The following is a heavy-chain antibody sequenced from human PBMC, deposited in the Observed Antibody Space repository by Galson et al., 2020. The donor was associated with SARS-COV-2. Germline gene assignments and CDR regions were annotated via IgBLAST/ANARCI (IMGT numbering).Heavy chain of an antibody. CDR2: IDQHGSEK. CDR1: GFTFSTYW. J-gene: IGHJ4*02. D-gene: IGHD2-15*01. Sequence: SLRLSCAVSGFTFSTYWMNWVRLAPGKGLEWVANIDQHGSEKFYVDSVKGRFTISRDNARNSLYLQMSSLRAEDTALYYCARGPVSTPWVTPGDYWGQGTLVAVSS. V-gene: IGHV3-7*03. CDR3: ARGPVSTPWVTPGDY.